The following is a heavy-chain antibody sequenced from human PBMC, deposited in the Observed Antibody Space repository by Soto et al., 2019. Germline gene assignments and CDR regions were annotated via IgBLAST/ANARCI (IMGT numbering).Heavy chain of an antibody. Sequence: GGSLRLSCAASGFTFSSYWMSWVRQAPGKGLEWVANIKQDGSEKYYVDSVKGRFTISRDNAKNSLYLQMNSLRVEDTAVYYCARTFVVVVAATPPWFDPWGQGTLVTVSS. J-gene: IGHJ5*02. D-gene: IGHD2-15*01. CDR1: GFTFSSYW. CDR3: ARTFVVVVAATPPWFDP. CDR2: IKQDGSEK. V-gene: IGHV3-7*01.